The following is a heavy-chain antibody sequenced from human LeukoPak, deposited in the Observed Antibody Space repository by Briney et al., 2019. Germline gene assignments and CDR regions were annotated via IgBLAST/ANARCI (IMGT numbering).Heavy chain of an antibody. V-gene: IGHV3-21*01. D-gene: IGHD4-17*01. J-gene: IGHJ4*02. CDR2: ISSSSSYI. Sequence: GGSLRLSCAASGFTFSSYSMNWVRQAPGKGLEWVSSISSSSSYIYYADSVKGRFTISRDNAKNSLYLQMNSLRAEDTAVYYCARLLLAGYGDPRYFDYWGQGTLVAVSS. CDR3: ARLLLAGYGDPRYFDY. CDR1: GFTFSSYS.